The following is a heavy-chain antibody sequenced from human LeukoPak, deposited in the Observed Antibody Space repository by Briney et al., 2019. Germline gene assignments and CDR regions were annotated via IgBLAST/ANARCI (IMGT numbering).Heavy chain of an antibody. CDR1: GFTVSSNY. V-gene: IGHV3-66*04. D-gene: IGHD5-12*01. J-gene: IGHJ3*02. Sequence: GGSLRLSCAASGFTVSSNYMSWVRQAPGKGVEWVSVIYSGGSTYYADSVKGRFTISRDNSKNTLYLQMNSLRAEDTAVYYCARQNVDSGDAFDIWGQGTMVTVSS. CDR3: ARQNVDSGDAFDI. CDR2: IYSGGST.